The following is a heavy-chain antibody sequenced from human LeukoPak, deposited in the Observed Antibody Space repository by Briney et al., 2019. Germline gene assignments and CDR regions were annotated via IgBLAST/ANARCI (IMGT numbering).Heavy chain of an antibody. D-gene: IGHD6-13*01. CDR2: MYYSGST. CDR1: GGSISSSRYY. V-gene: IGHV4-39*01. J-gene: IGHJ6*03. CDR3: AAIAAADDYYYYMDV. Sequence: PSETLSLTCIVSGGSISSSRYYWGWIRQPPGKGLEWIVSMYYSGSTYYNPSLKSRVTKSVDTSKNQFSLKLSSVTAADTAVYYCAAIAAADDYYYYMDVWGKGTTVTVSS.